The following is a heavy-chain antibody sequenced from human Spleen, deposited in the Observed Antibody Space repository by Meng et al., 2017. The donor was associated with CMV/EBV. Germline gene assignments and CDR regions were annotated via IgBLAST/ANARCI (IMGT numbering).Heavy chain of an antibody. D-gene: IGHD3-22*01. CDR3: ARDLVGYDAFDI. V-gene: IGHV1-46*01. CDR2: INPDGGTT. CDR1: GYSFITYY. Sequence: ASVKVSCKASGYSFITYYIHWVRQAPGQGLEWMGRINPDGGTTTYAQRFQGGLTLTSDTSTSTVYMELRRLTSEDTAVYYCARDLVGYDAFDIWGQGTLVTVSS. J-gene: IGHJ3*02.